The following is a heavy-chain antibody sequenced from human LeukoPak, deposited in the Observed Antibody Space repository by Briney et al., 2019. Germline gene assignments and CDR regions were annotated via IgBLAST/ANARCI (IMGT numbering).Heavy chain of an antibody. J-gene: IGHJ4*02. V-gene: IGHV3-74*01. CDR3: TTLAGSNFPSDH. D-gene: IGHD4-23*01. CDR2: MNGDGSST. Sequence: GGSLRLSCAASGFTFSNYWMLWVRQAPGKRLEWVSRMNGDGSSTTYADSVKGRFIISRDNSKNTLYLQMDSLRAEDTAVYYCTTLAGSNFPSDHWGQGTLVTVSS. CDR1: GFTFSNYW.